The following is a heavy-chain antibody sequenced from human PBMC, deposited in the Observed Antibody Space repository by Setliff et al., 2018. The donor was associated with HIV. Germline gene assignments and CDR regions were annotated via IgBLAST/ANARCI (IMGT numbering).Heavy chain of an antibody. V-gene: IGHV4-39*07. D-gene: IGHD6-6*01. CDR2: VYYSGRT. CDR3: ARVSSRGIAARPPLFDY. J-gene: IGHJ4*02. CDR1: GGSISSSGPGYY. Sequence: SETLSLTCTVSGGSISSSGPGYYWGWVRQPPGGGLEWIGSVYYSGRTYYNPSLRSRVTISVDTSKNQFSLKLSSVTAADTAVYYCARVSSRGIAARPPLFDYWGQGTLVTVSS.